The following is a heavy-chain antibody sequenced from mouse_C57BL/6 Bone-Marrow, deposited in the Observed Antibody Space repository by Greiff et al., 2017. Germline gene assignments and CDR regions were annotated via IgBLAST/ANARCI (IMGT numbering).Heavy chain of an antibody. CDR3: ARGDYYRAY. CDR2: IDPANGNT. V-gene: IGHV14-3*01. Sequence: EVQLQHSVAELVRPGASVKLSCTASGFTFKNSYMHWVKQRPEQGLEWIGRIDPANGNTNYDPKFQGKATLTADKSSSTAYMQRSSLTSEDTAVYYCARGDYYRAYWGQGTLVTVSA. J-gene: IGHJ3*01. D-gene: IGHD1-1*01. CDR1: GFTFKNSY.